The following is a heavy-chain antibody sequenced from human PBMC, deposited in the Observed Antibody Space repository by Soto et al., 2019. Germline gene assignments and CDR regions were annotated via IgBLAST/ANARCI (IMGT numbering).Heavy chain of an antibody. D-gene: IGHD3-3*01. CDR3: AREPSHYDFWSGYYY. Sequence: EVQLVESGGGLVQPGGSLRLSCAASGFTFSSYSMNWVRQAPGKGLEWVSYISSSSSTIYYADSVKGRFTISRDNAKNSLYLQMNSLRDEDTAVYYCAREPSHYDFWSGYYYWGQGTLVTVSS. CDR2: ISSSSSTI. J-gene: IGHJ4*02. CDR1: GFTFSSYS. V-gene: IGHV3-48*02.